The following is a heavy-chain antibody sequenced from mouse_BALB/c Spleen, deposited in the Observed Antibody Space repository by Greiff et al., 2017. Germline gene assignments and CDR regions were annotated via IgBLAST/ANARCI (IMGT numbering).Heavy chain of an antibody. Sequence: EVKLMESGPGLVKPSQSLSLTCTVTGYSITSDYAWNWIRQFPGNKLEWMGYISYSGSTSYNPSLKSRISITRDTSKNQFFLQLNSVTTEDTATYYCARRGSPYGNLFAYWGQGTLVTVSA. D-gene: IGHD2-10*02. CDR3: ARRGSPYGNLFAY. CDR1: GYSITSDYA. V-gene: IGHV3-2*02. J-gene: IGHJ3*01. CDR2: ISYSGST.